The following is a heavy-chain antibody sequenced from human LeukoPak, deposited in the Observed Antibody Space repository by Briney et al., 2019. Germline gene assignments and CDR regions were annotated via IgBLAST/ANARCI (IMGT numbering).Heavy chain of an antibody. J-gene: IGHJ4*02. Sequence: SETLSLTCTVSGGSVSSGSYYWSWIRQPPGKGLEWIGYIYYSGSTNYNPSLKSRVTMSVDTSKNQISLKVNSVTAADTAVYYCARDDGSGSYYFDDWGQGTLVTVSS. V-gene: IGHV4-61*01. CDR2: IYYSGST. CDR3: ARDDGSGSYYFDD. CDR1: GGSVSSGSYY. D-gene: IGHD3-10*01.